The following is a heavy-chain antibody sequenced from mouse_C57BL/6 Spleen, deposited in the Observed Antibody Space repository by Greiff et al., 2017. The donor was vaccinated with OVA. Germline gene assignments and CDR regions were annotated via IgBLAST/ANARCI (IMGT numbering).Heavy chain of an antibody. Sequence: QVQLKESGAELVKPGASVKISCKASGYAFSSYWMNWVKQRPGKGLEWIGQIYPGDGDTNYNGKFKGKATLTADKSSSTAYMQLSSLTSEDSAVYFCARWDSSGLYYFDYWGQGTTLTVSS. CDR3: ARWDSSGLYYFDY. D-gene: IGHD3-2*02. CDR1: GYAFSSYW. J-gene: IGHJ2*01. V-gene: IGHV1-80*01. CDR2: IYPGDGDT.